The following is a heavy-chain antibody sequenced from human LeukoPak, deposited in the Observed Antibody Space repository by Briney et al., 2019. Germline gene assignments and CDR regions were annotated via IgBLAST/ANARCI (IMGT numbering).Heavy chain of an antibody. Sequence: SETLSLTCTVSGGSISSGSHYWSWIRQPAGKGLEWIGRIYTSGSTNYNPSLKSRVTISVDTSKNQFSLKLSSVTAADTAVYYCARGYYDSSGYFDYWGQGTLVTVSS. CDR2: IYTSGST. V-gene: IGHV4-61*02. J-gene: IGHJ4*02. CDR1: GGSISSGSHY. CDR3: ARGYYDSSGYFDY. D-gene: IGHD3-22*01.